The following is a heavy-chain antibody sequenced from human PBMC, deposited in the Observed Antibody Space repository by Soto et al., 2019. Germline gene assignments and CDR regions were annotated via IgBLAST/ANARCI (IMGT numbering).Heavy chain of an antibody. CDR1: GGSISSSNW. J-gene: IGHJ6*04. CDR2: IYHSGST. V-gene: IGHV4-4*02. CDR3: ARDDFWSGFGMDV. Sequence: PSETLSLTCAVSGGSISSSNWWSWVRQPPGKGLEWIGEIYHSGSTNYNPSLKSRVTISVDKSKNQFSLKLSSVTAADTAVYYCARDDFWSGFGMDVWGEGTTVTVSS. D-gene: IGHD3-3*01.